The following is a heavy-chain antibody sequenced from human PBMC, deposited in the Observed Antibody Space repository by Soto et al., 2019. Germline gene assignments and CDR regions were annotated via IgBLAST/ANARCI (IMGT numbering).Heavy chain of an antibody. V-gene: IGHV3-30-3*01. CDR2: ISSDGSSK. J-gene: IGHJ4*02. CDR1: GFSFNSYA. D-gene: IGHD3-22*01. CDR3: ARDSGETSGYYFQPDYFDN. Sequence: GGSLRLSCAASGFSFNSYAMHWVRQAPGKGLEWVAVISSDGSSKYYADPVKGRFIISRDNSKNTLYLQMSSLRTEDTAVHYCARDSGETSGYYFQPDYFDNWGRGTLVTVSS.